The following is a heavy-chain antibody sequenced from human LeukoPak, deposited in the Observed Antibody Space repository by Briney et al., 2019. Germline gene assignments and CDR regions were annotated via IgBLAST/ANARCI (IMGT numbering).Heavy chain of an antibody. CDR2: IRYDGSNK. J-gene: IGHJ4*02. CDR1: GFTFSSYG. D-gene: IGHD1-1*01. Sequence: GGSLRLSCAASGFTFSSYGMHWVRQAPGRGLEWVAFIRYDGSNKYYADSVKGRFTISRDNSKNTLYLQMNSLRAEDTAVYYCAKGMERYLDYWGQGTLVTVSS. V-gene: IGHV3-30*02. CDR3: AKGMERYLDY.